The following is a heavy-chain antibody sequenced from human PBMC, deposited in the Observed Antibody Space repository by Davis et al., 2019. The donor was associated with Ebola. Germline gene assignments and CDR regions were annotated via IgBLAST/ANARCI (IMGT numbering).Heavy chain of an antibody. D-gene: IGHD2/OR15-2a*01. V-gene: IGHV4-59*04. CDR1: GGSISSYY. CDR2: IYYSGIT. J-gene: IGHJ6*04. Sequence: MPSETLSLTCTVSGGSISSYYWSWIRQHPGKGLEWIGYIYYSGITNYNPSLKSRVTISVDTSKNQFSLMLSSVTAADTAVYYCHGATFYGMDVWGKGTTVTVSS. CDR3: HGATFYGMDV.